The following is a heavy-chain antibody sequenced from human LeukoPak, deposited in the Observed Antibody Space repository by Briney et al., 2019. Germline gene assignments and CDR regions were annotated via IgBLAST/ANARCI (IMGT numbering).Heavy chain of an antibody. CDR1: EGTFGGFS. J-gene: IGHJ4*02. CDR3: AAGRRLGEIFFDY. D-gene: IGHD3-10*01. Sequence: ASVKVSCKASEGTFGGFSIDWVRQAPGQGLDWMGGIIAIFDTINYAQKFQGRVTISTDESTNTVYMELSSLKPEDTAVYYCAAGRRLGEIFFDYWGQGSLVTVSS. CDR2: IIAIFDTI. V-gene: IGHV1-69*05.